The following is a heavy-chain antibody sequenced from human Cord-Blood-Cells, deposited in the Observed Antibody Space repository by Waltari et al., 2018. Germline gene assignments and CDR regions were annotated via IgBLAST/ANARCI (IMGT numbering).Heavy chain of an antibody. Sequence: QVQLVQSGAEVKKPGASVKVSCKASGYTFTGYYMHWVRQAPGQGLEWMGWINPNSGGTNYAQKLQGWVTMTRDTSISTAYMELSRLRSDDTAVYYCARDHCSSTSCYAFDIWGQGTMVTVSS. J-gene: IGHJ3*02. CDR1: GYTFTGYY. V-gene: IGHV1-2*04. CDR3: ARDHCSSTSCYAFDI. CDR2: INPNSGGT. D-gene: IGHD2-2*01.